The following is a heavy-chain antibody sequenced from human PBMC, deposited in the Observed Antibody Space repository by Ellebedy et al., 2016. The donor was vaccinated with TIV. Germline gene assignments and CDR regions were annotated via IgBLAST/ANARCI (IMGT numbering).Heavy chain of an antibody. J-gene: IGHJ4*02. V-gene: IGHV4-4*07. CDR1: GGSISSYY. CDR3: ARGEWLHDY. CDR2: IYTSGST. Sequence: GSLRLSXTVSGGSISSYYWSWIRQPAGKGLEWIGRIYTSGSTNYNPSLKSRVTMSVDTSKNQFSLKLSSVTAADTAVYYCARGEWLHDYWGQGTLVTVSS. D-gene: IGHD5-24*01.